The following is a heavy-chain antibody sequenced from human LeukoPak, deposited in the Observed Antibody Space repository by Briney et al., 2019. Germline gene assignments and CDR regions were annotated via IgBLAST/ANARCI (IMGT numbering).Heavy chain of an antibody. CDR2: ISSSSSYI. D-gene: IGHD3-3*01. Sequence: GGSLRLSCAASGYTFSRCTMNWVRQAPGKGLEWVSSISSSSSYIYYADSVKGRFTISRDNAKNSLYLQMNSLRAEDTAVYYCASGVRDFWSGYHVHWGQGTLVTVSS. J-gene: IGHJ4*02. V-gene: IGHV3-21*01. CDR1: GYTFSRCT. CDR3: ASGVRDFWSGYHVH.